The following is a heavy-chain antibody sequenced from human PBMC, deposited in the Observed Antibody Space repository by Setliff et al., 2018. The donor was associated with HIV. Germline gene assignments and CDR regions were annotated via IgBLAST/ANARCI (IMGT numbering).Heavy chain of an antibody. J-gene: IGHJ4*02. CDR3: AGFPLSSSWYFY. D-gene: IGHD6-13*01. Sequence: ETLSLTCAVSGGSFSNYYWSWIRQPPGKGLEWIGEINYSGSTNYNPSLKSRVTISVDTSKNQFSLKLSSVTAADTAVYYCAGFPLSSSWYFYWGQGTLVTVSS. V-gene: IGHV4-34*01. CDR2: INYSGST. CDR1: GGSFSNYY.